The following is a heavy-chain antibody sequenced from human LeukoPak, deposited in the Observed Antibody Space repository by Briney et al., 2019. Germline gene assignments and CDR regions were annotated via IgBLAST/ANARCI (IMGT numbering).Heavy chain of an antibody. CDR3: ARQEIAAAPDY. CDR2: IYYSGST. CDR1: GGSISSGSYY. V-gene: IGHV4-39*01. D-gene: IGHD6-13*01. J-gene: IGHJ4*02. Sequence: SETLSLTCTVSGGSISSGSYYWGWIRQPPGKGLEWIGSIYYSGSTYYNPSLKSRVTISVDTSKNQFSLKLSSVTAADTAVYYCARQEIAAAPDYWGQGTLVTVSS.